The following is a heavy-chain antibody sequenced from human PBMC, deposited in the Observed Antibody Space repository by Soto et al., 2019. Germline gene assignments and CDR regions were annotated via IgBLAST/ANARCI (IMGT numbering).Heavy chain of an antibody. V-gene: IGHV3-33*01. CDR3: ARDRLTFGGVILHYGMDV. CDR1: GFTFSSYG. Sequence: GGSLRLSCAASGFTFSSYGMHWVRQAPGKGLEWVAVIWYDGSNKYYADSVKGRFTISRDNSKNTLYLQMNSLRAEDTAVYYCARDRLTFGGVILHYGMDVWGQGTTVTVSS. J-gene: IGHJ6*02. D-gene: IGHD3-16*02. CDR2: IWYDGSNK.